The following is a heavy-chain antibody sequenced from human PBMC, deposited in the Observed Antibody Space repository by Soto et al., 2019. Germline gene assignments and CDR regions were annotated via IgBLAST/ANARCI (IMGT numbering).Heavy chain of an antibody. V-gene: IGHV1-2*04. D-gene: IGHD4-4*01. J-gene: IGHJ4*02. Sequence: ASVKVSCKASGYTFTGYYMHWVRQAPGQGLEWMGWINPNSGGTNYAQKFQGWVTMTRDTSISTAYMELSRLRSDDTAVYYCARGGSDDYSHFDYWGQGTLVTVPS. CDR1: GYTFTGYY. CDR3: ARGGSDDYSHFDY. CDR2: INPNSGGT.